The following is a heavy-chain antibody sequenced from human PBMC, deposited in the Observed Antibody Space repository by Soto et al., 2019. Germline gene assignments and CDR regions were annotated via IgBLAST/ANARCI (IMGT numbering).Heavy chain of an antibody. CDR1: GGSISSGGYY. V-gene: IGHV4-31*03. CDR2: IYYSGST. CDR3: ARAGSAAAGFYYFYGMDI. J-gene: IGHJ6*02. Sequence: PSETLSLTCTVSGGSISSGGYYWSWIRQHPGKGLEWIGYIYYSGSTYYNPSLKSRVTISVDTSKNQFSLKLSSVTAADAAVYYCARAGSAAAGFYYFYGMDIWGQGTTVTISS. D-gene: IGHD6-13*01.